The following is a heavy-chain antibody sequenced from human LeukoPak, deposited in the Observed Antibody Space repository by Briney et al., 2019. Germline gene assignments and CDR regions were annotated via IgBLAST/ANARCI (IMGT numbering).Heavy chain of an antibody. Sequence: ASVKISCKASGYTFTSYDINWVRQAAGQGLEWMGWMSPYSGNTDYAQKFQGRVTMTRNTSISTAYMELTSLGSDDPAVYYCSRASVSSSGWYSGYWGQGSQVTVSS. J-gene: IGHJ4*02. V-gene: IGHV1-8*01. D-gene: IGHD6-19*01. CDR2: MSPYSGNT. CDR1: GYTFTSYD. CDR3: SRASVSSSGWYSGY.